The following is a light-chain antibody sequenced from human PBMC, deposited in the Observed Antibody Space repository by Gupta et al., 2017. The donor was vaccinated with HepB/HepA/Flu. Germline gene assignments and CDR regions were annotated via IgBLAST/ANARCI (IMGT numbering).Light chain of an antibody. V-gene: IGLV2-14*03. Sequence: SALTQPASVSGSPGQSITISCTGTSSDVGGYNYVSWYQQHPGKAPKLIIYDVTNRPSGVSNRFSGSKSGNTASLAISGLQAEDEADYYCSSYTSITSLAVFGTGTKVTVL. CDR2: DVT. J-gene: IGLJ1*01. CDR1: SSDVGGYNY. CDR3: SSYTSITSLAV.